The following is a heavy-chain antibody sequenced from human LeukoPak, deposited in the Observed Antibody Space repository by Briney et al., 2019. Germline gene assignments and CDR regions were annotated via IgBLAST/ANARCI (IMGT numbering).Heavy chain of an antibody. D-gene: IGHD3-10*01. CDR1: GFTFSSYA. Sequence: PGGSLRLSCAASGFTFSSYAMHWVRQAPGKGLEWVAVISYDGSNKYYADSVKGRFTISRDNSKNTLYLQMNSLRAEDTAVYYCAGTPSSGGANYYYYGMDVWGQGTTVTVSS. J-gene: IGHJ6*02. CDR2: ISYDGSNK. CDR3: AGTPSSGGANYYYYGMDV. V-gene: IGHV3-30-3*01.